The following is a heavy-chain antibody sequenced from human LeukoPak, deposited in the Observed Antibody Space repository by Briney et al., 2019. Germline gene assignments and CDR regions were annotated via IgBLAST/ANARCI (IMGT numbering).Heavy chain of an antibody. D-gene: IGHD3-9*01. Sequence: SETLSLTCAVYGGSFSGYYWSWIRQPPGKGLEWIGEINHSGSTNYNPSLKSRVTISVDTSKNQFSLKLSSVTAADTAVYYCARGGVRYFDRLLSGYYFDYWGQGTLVTVSS. V-gene: IGHV4-34*01. J-gene: IGHJ4*02. CDR3: ARGGVRYFDRLLSGYYFDY. CDR2: INHSGST. CDR1: GGSFSGYY.